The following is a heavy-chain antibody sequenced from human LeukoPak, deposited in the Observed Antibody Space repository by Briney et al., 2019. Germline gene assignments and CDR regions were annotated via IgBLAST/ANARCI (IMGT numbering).Heavy chain of an antibody. CDR2: IYYSGST. V-gene: IGHV4-59*01. CDR1: GGSISSYY. Sequence: PSETLSLTCTVSGGSISSYYWSWIRQPPGKGLEWIGYIYYSGSTNYNPSLKSRVTISVDTSKNQFSLKLSSVTAADTAVYYCARDLSYYYDSSGYYYSHAFDIWGQGTMVTVSS. CDR3: ARDLSYYYDSSGYYYSHAFDI. J-gene: IGHJ3*02. D-gene: IGHD3-22*01.